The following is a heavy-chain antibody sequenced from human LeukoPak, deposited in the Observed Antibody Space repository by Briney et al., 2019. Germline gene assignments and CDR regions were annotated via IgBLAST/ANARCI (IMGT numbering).Heavy chain of an antibody. CDR2: IYSGGST. CDR3: ARDAQYYYDGSGPVGDY. Sequence: QPGRSLRLSCAASGFTFSLYGMHWVRQAPGKGLEWVSVIYSGGSTYYADSVKGRFTISRDNSKNTLYLQMNSLRAEDTAVYYCARDAQYYYDGSGPVGDYWGQGTLVTVSS. V-gene: IGHV3-53*01. J-gene: IGHJ4*02. CDR1: GFTFSLYG. D-gene: IGHD3-22*01.